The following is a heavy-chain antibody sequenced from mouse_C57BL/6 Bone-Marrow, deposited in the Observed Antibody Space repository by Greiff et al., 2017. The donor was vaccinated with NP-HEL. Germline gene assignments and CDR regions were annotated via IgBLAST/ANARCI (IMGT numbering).Heavy chain of an antibody. Sequence: LQESGPELVKPGASVKISCKASGYTFTDYYINWVKQRPGQGLEWIGWIFPGSGSTYYNEKFKGKATLTVDKSSSTAYMLLSSLTSEDSAVYFCARERNFDWDYAMDYWGQGTSVTVSS. CDR1: GYTFTDYY. CDR2: IFPGSGST. V-gene: IGHV1-75*01. CDR3: ARERNFDWDYAMDY. J-gene: IGHJ4*01. D-gene: IGHD4-1*01.